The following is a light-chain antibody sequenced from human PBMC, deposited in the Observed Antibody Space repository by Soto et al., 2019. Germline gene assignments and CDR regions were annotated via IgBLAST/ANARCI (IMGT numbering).Light chain of an antibody. CDR2: GAS. Sequence: NVLTKSAGTLSLSPGERATLSCRASQSVSSSYLAWYQQKPGQAPRLLIYGASSRATGIPDRFSGSGSGTDFTLTISRLEPEDFAVYYCQQYGSSPPWTFGQGTKVE. J-gene: IGKJ1*01. CDR3: QQYGSSPPWT. CDR1: QSVSSSY. V-gene: IGKV3-20*01.